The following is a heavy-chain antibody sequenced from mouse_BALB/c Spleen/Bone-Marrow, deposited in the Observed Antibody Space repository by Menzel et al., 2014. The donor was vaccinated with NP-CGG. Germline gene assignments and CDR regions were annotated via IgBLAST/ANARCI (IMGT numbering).Heavy chain of an antibody. CDR2: IDPANGNT. CDR1: GFNIKDTY. Sequence: VQLQQSGAELVKPGASVKLSCTASGFNIKDTYMHWVKQRPEQGLEWIGRIDPANGNTKYDPKFQGKATITADTSSNTVYLQLSSETSEDSAVYYCTRWEYYAMDYWGQGTSVTVSS. CDR3: TRWEYYAMDY. V-gene: IGHV14-3*02. J-gene: IGHJ4*01. D-gene: IGHD4-1*01.